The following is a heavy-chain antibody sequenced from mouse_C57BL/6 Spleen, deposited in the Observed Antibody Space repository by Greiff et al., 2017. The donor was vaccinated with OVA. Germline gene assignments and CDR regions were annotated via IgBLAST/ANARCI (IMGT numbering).Heavy chain of an antibody. D-gene: IGHD1-1*01. CDR3: TRDQDGSSSSTFDV. J-gene: IGHJ1*03. CDR2: ISSGGDYI. Sequence: EVKLQESGEGLVKPGGSLKLSCAASGFTFSSYAMSWVRQTPEKRLEWVAYISSGGDYIYYADTVKGRFTISRDNARNTLYLQMSSLKSEDTAMYYCTRDQDGSSSSTFDVWGTGTTVTVSS. V-gene: IGHV5-9-1*02. CDR1: GFTFSSYA.